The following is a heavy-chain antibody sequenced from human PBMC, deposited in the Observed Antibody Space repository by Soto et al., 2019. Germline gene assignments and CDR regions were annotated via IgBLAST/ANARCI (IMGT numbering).Heavy chain of an antibody. V-gene: IGHV3-30*03. CDR1: GFTFSSYG. D-gene: IGHD2-2*01. Sequence: QVQLVESGGGVVQPGRSLRLSCAASGFTFSSYGMHWVRQAPGKGLEWVAVISYDGSNKYYADSLKGRFTISRDNSTKSLYLHMDSLIAADTAVYYCAIGPAIVLVTAARHCYYGMEVWGQGNTVTLSS. CDR2: ISYDGSNK. CDR3: AIGPAIVLVTAARHCYYGMEV. J-gene: IGHJ6*02.